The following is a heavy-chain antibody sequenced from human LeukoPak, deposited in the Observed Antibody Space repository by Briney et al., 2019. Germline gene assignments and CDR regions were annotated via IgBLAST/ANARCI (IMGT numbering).Heavy chain of an antibody. D-gene: IGHD3-10*01. V-gene: IGHV3-74*01. CDR1: GFTFSSYW. CDR3: TVSGSYYSSSDNWIDP. J-gene: IGHJ5*02. Sequence: GGSLRLSCAASGFTFSSYWMHWVRQAPGKGLVWVSRINSDGSSTSYADSVKGRFTISRDNAKNTLYLQMNSLRAEDTAVYYCTVSGSYYSSSDNWIDPWGQGTLVTVSS. CDR2: INSDGSST.